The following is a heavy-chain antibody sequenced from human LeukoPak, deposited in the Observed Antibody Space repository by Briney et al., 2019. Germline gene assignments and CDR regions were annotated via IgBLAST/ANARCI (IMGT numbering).Heavy chain of an antibody. J-gene: IGHJ4*02. CDR3: TRVNLRTGERFFDY. CDR1: GFSFRSDG. D-gene: IGHD7-27*01. CDR2: IRNKANTYIT. Sequence: GGSLRLSCAASGFSFRSDGMSWVRQAPGKGLEWVSRIRNKANTYITEYAASVKGRFAISRDDSKNSVYLQLNSLKTEDTAVYYCTRVNLRTGERFFDYWGQGTLVTVSS. V-gene: IGHV3-72*01.